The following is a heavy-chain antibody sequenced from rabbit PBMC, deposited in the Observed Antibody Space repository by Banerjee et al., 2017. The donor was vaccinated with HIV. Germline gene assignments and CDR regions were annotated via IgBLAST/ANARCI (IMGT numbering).Heavy chain of an antibody. CDR3: ARDGGSSVYTQYYFNL. V-gene: IGHV1S45*01. D-gene: IGHD8-1*01. CDR1: GFSFSNKYV. J-gene: IGHJ4*01. CDR2: INTISGDT. Sequence: QEQLVESGGGLVKPGASLTLSCKASGFSFSNKYVMCWVRQAPGKGLEWIACINTISGDTVYATWAKGRFTISKASWTTVTLQMTSLTAADTASYFCARDGGSSVYTQYYFNLWGQGTLVTDS.